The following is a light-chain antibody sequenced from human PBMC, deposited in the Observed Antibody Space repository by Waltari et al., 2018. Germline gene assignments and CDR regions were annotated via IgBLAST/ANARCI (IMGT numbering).Light chain of an antibody. Sequence: AIQMTQSPSSLSASVGDRVTITCRASEEIRNDLGWYQQKPGKAPRLLTIAASTLQSGVPSMLRGSGSXTDXTLTISSLQPEXXXTYFCLQYYIFPLTFGGGTTVEI. CDR3: LQYYIFPLT. J-gene: IGKJ4*01. V-gene: IGKV1-6*01. CDR1: EEIRND. CDR2: AAS.